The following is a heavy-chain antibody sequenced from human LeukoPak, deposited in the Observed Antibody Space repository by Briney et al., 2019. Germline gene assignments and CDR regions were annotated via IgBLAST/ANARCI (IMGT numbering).Heavy chain of an antibody. CDR2: IIPIFGKL. CDR1: GRIFSSYA. J-gene: IGHJ4*02. V-gene: IGHV1-69*06. CDR3: ARETYSNILTGTDY. Sequence: GASVKVSCKASGRIFSSYAISWVRQVPGQGLEWMGGIIPIFGKLKYAQKFQGRVTMTADKSTSTAYMELRSLTSDDTAVYYCARETYSNILTGTDYWGPGTLVTVSS. D-gene: IGHD3-9*01.